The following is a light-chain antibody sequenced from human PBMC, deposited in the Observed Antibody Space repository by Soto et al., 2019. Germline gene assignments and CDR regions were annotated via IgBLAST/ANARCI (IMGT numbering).Light chain of an antibody. J-gene: IGKJ4*01. Sequence: DIGMTQSPDSLAVSLGERATINCKSSQSVLYSSDNQNYLTWYQQKPGQPPKLLIYWASTRVSGVPDRFSGSVSGTDFTLTITSLQAEDVAVYYCQQYYTTPLTFGGGTKVDIK. CDR3: QQYYTTPLT. V-gene: IGKV4-1*01. CDR2: WAS. CDR1: QSVLYSSDNQNY.